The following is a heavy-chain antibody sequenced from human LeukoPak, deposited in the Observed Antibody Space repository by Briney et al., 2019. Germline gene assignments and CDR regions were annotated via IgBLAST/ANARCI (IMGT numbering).Heavy chain of an antibody. CDR1: GGSFSGYY. CDR3: ARGLYSGDIVVVPAAIVFDY. D-gene: IGHD2-2*01. V-gene: IGHV4-34*01. CDR2: INHSGST. J-gene: IGHJ4*02. Sequence: SETLSLTCAVYGGSFSGYYWSWIRQPPGKGLEWIGEINHSGSTNYNPSLKSRVTISVDTSKNQFSLKLSSVTAADTAVYYCARGLYSGDIVVVPAAIVFDYWGQGTLVTVSS.